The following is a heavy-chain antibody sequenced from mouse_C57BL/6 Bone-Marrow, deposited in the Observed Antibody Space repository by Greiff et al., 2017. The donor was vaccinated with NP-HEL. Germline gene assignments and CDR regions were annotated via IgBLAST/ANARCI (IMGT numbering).Heavy chain of an antibody. CDR2: INPNNGGT. CDR3: AVNYYGSSYWGSD. Sequence: EVQLQQSGPELVKPGASVKMSCKASGYTFTDYNMHWVKQSHGKSLEWIGYINPNNGGTSYNQKFKGKATLTVNKSSSTDYMELSSLTSEDSAVYYGAVNYYGSSYWGSDWGQGTTLTVSS. V-gene: IGHV1-22*01. J-gene: IGHJ2*01. CDR1: GYTFTDYN. D-gene: IGHD1-1*01.